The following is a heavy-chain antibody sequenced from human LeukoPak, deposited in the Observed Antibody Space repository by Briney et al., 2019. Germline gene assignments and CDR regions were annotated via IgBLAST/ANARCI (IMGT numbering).Heavy chain of an antibody. CDR2: IRGTGGIT. J-gene: IGHJ5*02. Sequence: GGSLRLSCAASGFTFSNYAMSWVRQAPGKGLEWVSAIRGTGGITYYAESVKGRFTISRDNSKNTLYLQMNSLRVEDTAAYYCAKESGYAPPGWSDPWGQGTLVTVSS. CDR3: AKESGYAPPGWSDP. V-gene: IGHV3-23*01. D-gene: IGHD2-2*01. CDR1: GFTFSNYA.